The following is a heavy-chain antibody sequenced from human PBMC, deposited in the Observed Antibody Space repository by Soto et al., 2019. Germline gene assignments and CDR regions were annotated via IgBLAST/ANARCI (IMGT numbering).Heavy chain of an antibody. Sequence: ASETLSLTCTVSGGSISSSSYYWGWIRQPPGKGLEWIGSIYYSGSTYYNPSLKSRVTISVDTSKNQFSLKLSSVTAADTAVYYCARLEGATGDYYYYYGMDVWGQGTTVTSP. CDR3: ARLEGATGDYYYYYGMDV. CDR1: GGSISSSSYY. D-gene: IGHD1-26*01. V-gene: IGHV4-39*01. J-gene: IGHJ6*02. CDR2: IYYSGST.